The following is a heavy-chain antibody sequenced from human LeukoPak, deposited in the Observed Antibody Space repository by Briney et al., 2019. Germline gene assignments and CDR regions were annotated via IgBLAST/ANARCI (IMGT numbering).Heavy chain of an antibody. CDR2: IYYSGST. D-gene: IGHD3-9*01. CDR1: GGSISSYY. CDR3: VREVDNCWFDP. V-gene: IGHV4-59*01. Sequence: PSETLSLTCTVSGGSISSYYWSWVRQPPGKGLEWIGYIYYSGSTNYNPSLKSRVTLSVDTSKNQFSLKLSSVTAADTAVYYCVREVDNCWFDPWGQGTLVTVSS. J-gene: IGHJ5*02.